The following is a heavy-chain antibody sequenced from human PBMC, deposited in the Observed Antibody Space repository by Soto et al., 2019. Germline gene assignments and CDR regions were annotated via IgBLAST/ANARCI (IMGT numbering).Heavy chain of an antibody. V-gene: IGHV5-51*01. Sequence: EVQLVQSGAEVKKPGESLRISCKVSGYGFATNGIAWVRQMPGKGLEWMGIIYPGDSDTKYSPSFEGRVTISADKSISTAYLQWSSLKASDTAMYYCARSQALDYWGQGTLVTVSS. J-gene: IGHJ4*02. CDR3: ARSQALDY. CDR1: GYGFATNG. D-gene: IGHD3-10*01. CDR2: IYPGDSDT.